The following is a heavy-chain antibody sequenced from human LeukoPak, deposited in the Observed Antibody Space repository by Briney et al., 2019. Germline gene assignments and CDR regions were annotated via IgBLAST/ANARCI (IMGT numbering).Heavy chain of an antibody. V-gene: IGHV3-21*01. CDR1: GSTFSSYA. D-gene: IGHD6-13*01. J-gene: IGHJ4*02. CDR3: AYSSSWYDYFDY. CDR2: VSSSSTNK. Sequence: GGSLRLSCAASGSTFSSYAMNWVRQAPGKGLEWVSSVSSSSTNKFYADSVKGRFTISRGDAKNSLYLQMNSLRVEDTAVYYCAYSSSWYDYFDYWGQGTLVTVSS.